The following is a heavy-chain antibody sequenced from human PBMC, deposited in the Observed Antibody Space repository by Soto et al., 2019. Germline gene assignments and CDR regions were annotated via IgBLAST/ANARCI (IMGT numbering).Heavy chain of an antibody. CDR2: IYYSGST. Sequence: SETLSLTCTVSGGSISSSGYYWSWIRQHPGKGLEWIGYIYYSGSTYYNPSLKSRVTISVDTSKNQFSLKLSSVTAADTAVYYCARGGAGDYLIDYWGQGTLVTVSS. CDR1: GGSISSSGYY. D-gene: IGHD4-17*01. CDR3: ARGGAGDYLIDY. V-gene: IGHV4-31*03. J-gene: IGHJ4*02.